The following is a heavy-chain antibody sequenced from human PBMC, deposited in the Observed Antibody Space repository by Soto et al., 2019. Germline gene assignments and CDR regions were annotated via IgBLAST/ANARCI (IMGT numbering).Heavy chain of an antibody. Sequence: SVKVSCKASGFTFTSSAVQWVRQARGQRLEWIGWIVVGSGDTNYAQKFQERVTITRDMSTSTAYMELSSLRSEDTAVYYCAASAYGSGYYYGMDVWGQRTTVTVSS. CDR3: AASAYGSGYYYGMDV. D-gene: IGHD6-25*01. CDR2: IVVGSGDT. J-gene: IGHJ6*02. CDR1: GFTFTSSA. V-gene: IGHV1-58*01.